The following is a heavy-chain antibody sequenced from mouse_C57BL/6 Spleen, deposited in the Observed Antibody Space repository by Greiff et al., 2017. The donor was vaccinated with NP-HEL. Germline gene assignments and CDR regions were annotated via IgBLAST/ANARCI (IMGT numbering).Heavy chain of an antibody. Sequence: VQLKQSGPELVKPGASVKISCKASGYTFTDYYMNWVKQSHGKSLEWIGDINPNNGGTSYNQKFKGKATLTVDKSSSTAYMEIRSLTSEDSAVEYCARGYDGGAWFAYWGQGTLVTVSA. CDR3: ARGYDGGAWFAY. V-gene: IGHV1-26*01. J-gene: IGHJ3*01. CDR1: GYTFTDYY. D-gene: IGHD2-2*01. CDR2: INPNNGGT.